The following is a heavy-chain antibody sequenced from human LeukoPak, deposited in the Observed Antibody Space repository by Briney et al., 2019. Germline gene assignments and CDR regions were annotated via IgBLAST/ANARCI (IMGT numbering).Heavy chain of an antibody. CDR1: GFTFSSHW. D-gene: IGHD6-19*01. V-gene: IGHV3-7*04. J-gene: IGHJ3*02. CDR2: IKEDGSQK. Sequence: PGGSLRLSCSASGFTFSSHWMNWVRQAPGKGLEWVANIKEDGSQKYYVDSVKGRFAISRDNAKNSLYLQMNSLTAEDTAVYYCARTSGGAFDISGQGTMVTVSS. CDR3: ARTSGGAFDI.